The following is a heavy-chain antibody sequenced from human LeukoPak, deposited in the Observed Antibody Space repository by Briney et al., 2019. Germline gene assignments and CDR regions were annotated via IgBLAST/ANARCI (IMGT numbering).Heavy chain of an antibody. CDR3: ARMNSGSYFFDY. V-gene: IGHV4-39*01. CDR1: GGSISSSGYY. CDR2: MYYSGST. Sequence: SETLSLTCTVSGGSISSSGYYWGWIRQPPGKGLEWIGSMYYSGSTYYNPSLKSRVTISVDTSKNQFSLKLSSVTAADTAVYYCARMNSGSYFFDYWGQGTLVTVSS. J-gene: IGHJ4*02. D-gene: IGHD1-26*01.